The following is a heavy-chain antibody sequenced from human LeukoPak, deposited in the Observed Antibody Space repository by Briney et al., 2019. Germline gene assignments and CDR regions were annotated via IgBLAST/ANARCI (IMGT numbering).Heavy chain of an antibody. Sequence: ASVKVSCKASGYTFTSVGVTWVRQAPGQGLEWMGWISAYNGDTRYAEKLQGRATLTTEASTGTAFMELRSLRSDDTAIYFCARGGPDYDYVWGTYRPLDYWGQGTLVTVPS. CDR2: ISAYNGDT. V-gene: IGHV1-18*01. J-gene: IGHJ4*02. CDR3: ARGGPDYDYVWGTYRPLDY. CDR1: GYTFTSVG. D-gene: IGHD3-16*02.